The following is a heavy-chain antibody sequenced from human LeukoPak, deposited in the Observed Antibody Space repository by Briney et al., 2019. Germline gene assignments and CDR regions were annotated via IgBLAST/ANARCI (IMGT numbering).Heavy chain of an antibody. V-gene: IGHV1-69*06. Sequence: ASVKVSCKASGGTFSSYAISWVRQAPGQGLEWMGGIIPIFGTANYAQKFQGRVTITADKSTSTAYMELSSLRSEDTAVYYCANSQGAYCGGDCYLRYGMDVWGQGTTVTVSS. CDR3: ANSQGAYCGGDCYLRYGMDV. D-gene: IGHD2-21*02. CDR1: GGTFSSYA. CDR2: IIPIFGTA. J-gene: IGHJ6*02.